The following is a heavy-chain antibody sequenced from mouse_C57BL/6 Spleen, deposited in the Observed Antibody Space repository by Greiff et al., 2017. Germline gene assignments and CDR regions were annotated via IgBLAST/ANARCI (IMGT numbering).Heavy chain of an antibody. CDR1: GYTFTSYW. CDR2: INPSNGGT. Sequence: QVQLQQPGTELVKPGASVKLSCKASGYTFTSYWMHWVKQRPGQGLEWIGNINPSNGGTNYNEKFKSKATLTVDKSSSTAYMQLRSLTSEDSAVCYCARPCGRPQNYFDYWGKGTTLTVSS. J-gene: IGHJ2*01. CDR3: ARPCGRPQNYFDY. V-gene: IGHV1-53*01.